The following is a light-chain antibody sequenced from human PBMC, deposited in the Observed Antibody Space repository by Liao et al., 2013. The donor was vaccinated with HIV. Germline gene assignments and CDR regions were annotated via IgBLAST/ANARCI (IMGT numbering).Light chain of an antibody. V-gene: IGLV3-1*01. CDR2: QDS. CDR3: QAWDRSTGV. CDR1: KLGDKY. J-gene: IGLJ1*01. Sequence: SFELTQPPSVSVSPGQTASITCSGDKLGDKYACWYQQKPGQSPVLVIYQDSKRPSGIPERFSGSNSGNTATLTISGTQAMDEADYYCQAWDRSTGVFGPGTKVTVL.